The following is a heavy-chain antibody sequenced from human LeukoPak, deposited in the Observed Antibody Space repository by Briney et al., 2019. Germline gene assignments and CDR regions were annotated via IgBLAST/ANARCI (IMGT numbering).Heavy chain of an antibody. Sequence: ASVKVSCKPCGYTFPYYIHWVRQAPGQGLEWMGWIDPNSGATISAHTFQGRVSMTKDTSFTTVYMELSTLKSNDTAVYYCARDNYGRLDYWGQGSLVTVSS. CDR1: GYTFPYY. J-gene: IGHJ4*02. D-gene: IGHD3-10*01. CDR3: ARDNYGRLDY. V-gene: IGHV1-2*02. CDR2: IDPNSGAT.